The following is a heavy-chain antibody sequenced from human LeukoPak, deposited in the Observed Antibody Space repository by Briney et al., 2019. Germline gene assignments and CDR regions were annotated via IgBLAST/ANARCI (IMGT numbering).Heavy chain of an antibody. D-gene: IGHD5-18*01. CDR1: GYTFTGYY. Sequence: GASVNVSCKASGYTFTGYYMHWGRQAPGQGLEWMGWINPNSGGTNYAQKVQGRVTMTRDTSISTAYMELSRLRSDDTGVYYGARDRSPAPGRSYGRGHFDYWGQGTLVTVSS. CDR2: INPNSGGT. V-gene: IGHV1-2*02. CDR3: ARDRSPAPGRSYGRGHFDY. J-gene: IGHJ4*02.